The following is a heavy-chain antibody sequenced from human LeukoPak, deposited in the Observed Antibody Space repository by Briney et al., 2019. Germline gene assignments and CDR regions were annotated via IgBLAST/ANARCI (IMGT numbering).Heavy chain of an antibody. V-gene: IGHV1-2*02. CDR1: GYTFTSNY. J-gene: IGHJ3*02. D-gene: IGHD3-22*01. Sequence: ASVKVSCKAFGYTFTSNYMHWVRQAPGQGLEWMGCINPNSGGTNYAQKFQGRVTMTRDTSSTAAYMELSRLRSDDTAVYYCARGRNYYDTSDFYEGDGFDIWDQGTVVTVSS. CDR3: ARGRNYYDTSDFYEGDGFDI. CDR2: INPNSGGT.